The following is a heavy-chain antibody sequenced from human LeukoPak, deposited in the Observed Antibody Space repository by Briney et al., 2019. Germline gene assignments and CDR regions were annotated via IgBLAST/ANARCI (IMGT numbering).Heavy chain of an antibody. CDR3: VRGGQGDGHSADEGFDI. D-gene: IGHD5-18*01. CDR1: GDSVFSNSS. Sequence: SQTLSLTCAISGDSVFSNSSWNWIRQSPSRGLEWLGRTYHRSKWYNDYGVSVKSRININPDTSKNHFSLQLSSVTPEDTAVYYCVRGGQGDGHSADEGFDIWGQGTVVTVS. J-gene: IGHJ3*02. V-gene: IGHV6-1*01. CDR2: TYHRSKWYN.